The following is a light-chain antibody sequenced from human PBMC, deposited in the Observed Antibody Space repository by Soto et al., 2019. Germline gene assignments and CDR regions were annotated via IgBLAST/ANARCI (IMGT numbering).Light chain of an antibody. CDR2: GNS. CDR3: QSYDSRLSGCV. CDR1: SSNIGAGYD. V-gene: IGLV1-40*01. Sequence: SSSNIGAGYDVHWYQQLPGTAPKLLIYGNSNRPSGVPDRFSGSKSGTSASLAITGLQAEDEADYYGQSYDSRLSGCVFGTGSKVTV. J-gene: IGLJ1*01.